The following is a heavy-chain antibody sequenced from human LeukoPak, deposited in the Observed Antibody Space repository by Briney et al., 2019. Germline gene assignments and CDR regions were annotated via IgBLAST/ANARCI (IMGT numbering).Heavy chain of an antibody. J-gene: IGHJ3*02. Sequence: PSETLSLTCTVSGGSISTYYWSWIRQPPGKGLEWIGYIYYSGSTNYNPSLKSRVTISVDTSKNQFSLKLNSVSAADTAVYYCATSKLADAFDIWGQGTMVTVSS. V-gene: IGHV4-59*01. CDR1: GGSISTYY. CDR2: IYYSGST. CDR3: ATSKLADAFDI.